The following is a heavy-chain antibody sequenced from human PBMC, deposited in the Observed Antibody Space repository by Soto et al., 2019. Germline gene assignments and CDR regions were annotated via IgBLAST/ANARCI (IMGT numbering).Heavy chain of an antibody. V-gene: IGHV1-69*06. Sequence: SVKVSCKASGGTFSSYAISWVRQAPGQGLEWMGGIIPIFGTANYAQRFQGRVTITADKSTSTAYMELSSLRSEDTAVYYCARSYYYDSSGYPTPPTDYWGQGTLVTVSS. CDR3: ARSYYYDSSGYPTPPTDY. J-gene: IGHJ4*02. CDR2: IIPIFGTA. D-gene: IGHD3-22*01. CDR1: GGTFSSYA.